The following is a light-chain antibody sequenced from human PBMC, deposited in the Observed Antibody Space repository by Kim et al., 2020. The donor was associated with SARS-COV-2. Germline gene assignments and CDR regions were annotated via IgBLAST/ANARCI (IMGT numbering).Light chain of an antibody. CDR2: AAS. V-gene: IGKV3-15*01. CDR1: QSVRSN. CDR3: QQYTNWPPEYT. J-gene: IGKJ2*01. Sequence: PGERATLSCRASQSVRSNLAWYQQKPSQPPRLLIYAASTRATGIPARFSGSGSGTEFTLTISSLQSEDFAVYYCQQYTNWPPEYTFGQGTKLEI.